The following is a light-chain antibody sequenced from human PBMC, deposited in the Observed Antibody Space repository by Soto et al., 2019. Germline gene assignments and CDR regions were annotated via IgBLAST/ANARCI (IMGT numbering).Light chain of an antibody. CDR1: SSDVGGYNY. J-gene: IGLJ2*01. CDR2: DVS. V-gene: IGLV2-14*03. Sequence: QSALTQPASVSGSPGQSITISCTGTSSDVGGYNYVSWYQQHPGKAPRLMIYDVSPRPSGVSNRFSGSKSGNTASLTISGLQAEDEADYYCTSYTSSNTLLFGGGTKVTVL. CDR3: TSYTSSNTLL.